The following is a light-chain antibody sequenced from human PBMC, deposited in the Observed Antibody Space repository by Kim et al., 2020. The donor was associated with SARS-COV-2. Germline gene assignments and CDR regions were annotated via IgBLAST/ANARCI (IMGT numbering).Light chain of an antibody. CDR2: QDS. CDR1: KLGDKY. V-gene: IGLV3-1*01. Sequence: SYELTQPPSVSVSPGQTASITCSGDKLGDKYACWYQQKPGQSPVLVIYQDSKRPSGIPERFSGSNSGNTATLTISGTQAMDEADYYCQAWDSSPRWVFGGGTQLTVL. J-gene: IGLJ3*02. CDR3: QAWDSSPRWV.